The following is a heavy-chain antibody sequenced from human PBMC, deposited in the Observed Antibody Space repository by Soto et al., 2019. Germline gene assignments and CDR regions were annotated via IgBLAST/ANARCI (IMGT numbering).Heavy chain of an antibody. D-gene: IGHD2-2*01. CDR1: GFTFSSYA. CDR3: AKSAPYCSSTSCYSAV. Sequence: HPGGSLRLSCAASGFTFSSYAMSWVRQAPGKGLEWVSAISGSGGSTHYADSVKGRFTISRDNSKNTLYLQMNSLRAEDTAVYYCAKSAPYCSSTSCYSAVWGQGTLVTSPQ. CDR2: ISGSGGST. J-gene: IGHJ4*02. V-gene: IGHV3-23*01.